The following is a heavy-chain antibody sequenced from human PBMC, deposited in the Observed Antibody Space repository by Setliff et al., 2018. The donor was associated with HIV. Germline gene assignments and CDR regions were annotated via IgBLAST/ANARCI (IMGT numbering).Heavy chain of an antibody. D-gene: IGHD3-22*01. V-gene: IGHV3-49*04. J-gene: IGHJ4*02. CDR3: TRDYYDSSGEDY. CDR1: GFTFSSYS. Sequence: GGSLRLSCAASGFTFSSYSMNWVRQAPGKGLEWVGRIKSKTDGGTTEYAASVKGRFTISRDDSKSIAYLQMNSLKTEDTAVYYCTRDYYDSSGEDYWGQGTLVTVSS. CDR2: IKSKTDGGTT.